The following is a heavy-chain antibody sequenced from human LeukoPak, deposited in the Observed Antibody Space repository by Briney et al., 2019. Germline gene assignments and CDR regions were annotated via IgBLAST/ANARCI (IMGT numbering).Heavy chain of an antibody. CDR1: GGSISSGEYY. Sequence: SETLSLTCTVSGGSISSGEYYWSWIRQPPGKGLEWIGYIYYSGSTYYNPSLKSRVTISVDTSKHQFSLKLSSVTAADTAVYYCARARASPCTNGVCYTRYYFDYWGQGTLVTVSS. CDR3: ARARASPCTNGVCYTRYYFDY. CDR2: IYYSGST. V-gene: IGHV4-30-4*01. J-gene: IGHJ4*02. D-gene: IGHD2-8*01.